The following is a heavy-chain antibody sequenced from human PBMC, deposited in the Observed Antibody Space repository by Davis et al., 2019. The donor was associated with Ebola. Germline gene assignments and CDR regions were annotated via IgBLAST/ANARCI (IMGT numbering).Heavy chain of an antibody. D-gene: IGHD2-15*01. CDR1: GFTFSSYA. CDR2: ISYDGSNK. J-gene: IGHJ6*02. V-gene: IGHV3-30-3*01. Sequence: PGGSLRLSCAASGFTFSSYAMHWVRQAPGKGLEWVAVISYDGSNKYYADSVKGRFTISRDNSKNTLYLQMNSLRAEDTAVYYCARISLGLGGGSCYPSCGMDVWGQGTTVTVSS. CDR3: ARISLGLGGGSCYPSCGMDV.